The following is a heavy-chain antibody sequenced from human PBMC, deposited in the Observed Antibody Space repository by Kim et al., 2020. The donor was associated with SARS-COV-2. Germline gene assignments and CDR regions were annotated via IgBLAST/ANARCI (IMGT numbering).Heavy chain of an antibody. CDR1: GFTFSSYA. CDR3: AKFGTVNDYGDYFDY. CDR2: ISGSGGST. Sequence: GGSLRLSCAASGFTFSSYAMSWVRQAPGKGLEWVSAISGSGGSTYYADSVKGRFTISRDNSKNTLYLQMNSLRAEDTAVYYCAKFGTVNDYGDYFDYWGQGTLVTVSS. V-gene: IGHV3-23*01. D-gene: IGHD4-17*01. J-gene: IGHJ4*02.